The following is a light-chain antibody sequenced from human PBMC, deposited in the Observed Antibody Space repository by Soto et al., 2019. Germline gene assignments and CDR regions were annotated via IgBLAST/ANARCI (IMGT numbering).Light chain of an antibody. Sequence: EIVLTQSPGTLSLSPGERATLSCRASQSVSSSYLAWYQQKPGQAPSLLIYGASSRATGIPDRFSGSGSGRAFTLNSNSLEAEEFAVYYCQQYGSTPWAFSQGTKVDI. J-gene: IGKJ1*01. CDR1: QSVSSSY. CDR3: QQYGSTPWA. V-gene: IGKV3-20*01. CDR2: GAS.